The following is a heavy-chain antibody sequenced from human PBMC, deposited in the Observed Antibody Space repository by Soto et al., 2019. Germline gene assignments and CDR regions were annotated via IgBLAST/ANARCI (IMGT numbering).Heavy chain of an antibody. J-gene: IGHJ5*02. D-gene: IGHD3-22*01. V-gene: IGHV4-34*01. CDR2: INHSGST. CDR3: ARGAPYYYDSSGYYFWWRSWFDP. CDR1: GGSFSGYY. Sequence: PSETLSLTCAVYGGSFSGYYWSWIRQPPGKGLEWIGEINHSGSTNYNPSLKSRVTISVDTSKNQFSLKLSSVTAADTAVYYCARGAPYYYDSSGYYFWWRSWFDPWGQGTLVTVSS.